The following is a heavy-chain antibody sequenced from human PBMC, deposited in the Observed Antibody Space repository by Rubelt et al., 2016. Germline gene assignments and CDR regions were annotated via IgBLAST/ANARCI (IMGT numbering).Heavy chain of an antibody. J-gene: IGHJ4*02. CDR1: GGSFSGYY. CDR3: AGDGGWSGSTHYFDY. V-gene: IGHV4-34*11. D-gene: IGHD3-3*01. CDR2: IYYSGRT. Sequence: QVQLQQWGAGLLKPSETLSLTCGVYGGSFSGYYWSWIRQPPGKGLEWIGYIYYSGRTNYNPSLQSRVPISGDTSKNQFSLKLSSVTAADTAVYYCAGDGGWSGSTHYFDYWGQGTLVTDSS.